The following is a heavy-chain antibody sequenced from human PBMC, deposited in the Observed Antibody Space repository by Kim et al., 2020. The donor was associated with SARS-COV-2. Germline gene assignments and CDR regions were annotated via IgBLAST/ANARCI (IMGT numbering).Heavy chain of an antibody. CDR1: GGSISSGGHY. V-gene: IGHV4-31*03. CDR2: ISHSGST. J-gene: IGHJ4*02. Sequence: SETLSLTCTVSGGSISSGGHYWSWIRQHPGKGLEWIGYISHSGSTYYNPSLKSRVTISVDTSKTQFSLKLSSVTAADTAVYYCARIHYDGLTGYIRTPLDSWGQGTLVTVSS. CDR3: ARIHYDGLTGYIRTPLDS. D-gene: IGHD3-9*01.